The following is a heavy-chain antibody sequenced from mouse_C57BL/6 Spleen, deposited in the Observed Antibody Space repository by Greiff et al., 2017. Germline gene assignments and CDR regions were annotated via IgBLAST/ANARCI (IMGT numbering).Heavy chain of an antibody. CDR2: IDPSDSDT. V-gene: IGHV1-50*01. CDR3: ARGGSKYGGAY. Sequence: QVQLKQSGAELVKPGASVKLSCKASGYTFTSYWMQWVKQRPGQGLEWIGEIDPSDSDTNYNQKFKGKATLTVDTSSSTAYMQLSSLTSEDSAVYYGARGGSKYGGAYWGQGTLVTVS. CDR1: GYTFTSYW. J-gene: IGHJ3*01. D-gene: IGHD2-5*01.